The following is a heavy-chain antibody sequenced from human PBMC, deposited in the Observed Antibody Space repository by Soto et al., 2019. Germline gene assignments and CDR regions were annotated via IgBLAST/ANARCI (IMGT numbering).Heavy chain of an antibody. CDR3: AKDRRYSSGWCSYYYYYGMDV. CDR2: ISGSGGST. Sequence: PGGSLRLSCAASGFTFSIYAMSWVRQAPGKGLEWVSAISGSGGSTYYADSVKGRFTISRDNSKNTLYLQMNSLRAEDTAVYYCAKDRRYSSGWCSYYYYYGMDVWGQGTTVTVSS. V-gene: IGHV3-23*01. D-gene: IGHD6-19*01. CDR1: GFTFSIYA. J-gene: IGHJ6*02.